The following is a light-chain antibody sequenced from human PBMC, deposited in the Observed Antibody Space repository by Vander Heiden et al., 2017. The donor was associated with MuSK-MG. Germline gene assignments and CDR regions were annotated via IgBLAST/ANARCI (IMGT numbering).Light chain of an antibody. Sequence: SLLTQPPPAYEAAGLSVTSSCSGSSSNIGSNYVYWYQQLPGTAPKRRIYRNNERPSGVPDRSTGSKSGTSASLASSGRRSEDEADDYCAEWDDSLSGHVVFGGGTKLTGL. J-gene: IGLJ2*01. CDR3: AEWDDSLSGHVV. CDR2: RNN. CDR1: SSNIGSNY. V-gene: IGLV1-47*01.